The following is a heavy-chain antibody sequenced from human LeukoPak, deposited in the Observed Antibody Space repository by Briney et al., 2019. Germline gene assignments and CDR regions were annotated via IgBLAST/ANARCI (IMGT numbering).Heavy chain of an antibody. CDR1: GGSISSHY. J-gene: IGHJ3*02. D-gene: IGHD6-6*01. CDR2: IYYSGST. Sequence: SETLSLTCTVPGGSISSHYWSWIRQPPGKGLEWIGYIYYSGSTNYNPSLKSRVTISVDTSKNQFSLKLNSVTAADTAVYYCAREVSSSNAIDIWGQGTMVAVSS. CDR3: AREVSSSNAIDI. V-gene: IGHV4-59*11.